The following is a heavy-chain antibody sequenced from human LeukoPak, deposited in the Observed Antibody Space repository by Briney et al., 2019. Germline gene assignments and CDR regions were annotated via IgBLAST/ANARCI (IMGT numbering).Heavy chain of an antibody. CDR2: IIPIFGTA. CDR1: GRTFSSYA. J-gene: IGHJ4*02. V-gene: IGHV1-69*05. D-gene: IGHD3-3*01. Sequence: SSEKVSCKASGRTFSSYAISWVRQAPGQGLEWMGGIIPIFGTANYAQKFQGRVTITTDESTSTAYMELSSLRSEDTAVYYCARDPQGGDFWSGYSGDCGQGTLVTVSS. CDR3: ARDPQGGDFWSGYSGD.